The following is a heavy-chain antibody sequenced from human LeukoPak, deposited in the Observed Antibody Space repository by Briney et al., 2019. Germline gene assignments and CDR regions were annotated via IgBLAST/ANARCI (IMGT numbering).Heavy chain of an antibody. D-gene: IGHD6-13*01. Sequence: SETLSLTCAVYGGSFSGYYWSWIRQPPGKGLEWIGYIYYSGSTNYNPSLKSRVTISVDTSKNQFSLKLSSVTAADTAVYYCARGMADTYSSSWYVDPFDYWGQGTLVTVSS. J-gene: IGHJ4*02. CDR2: IYYSGST. CDR3: ARGMADTYSSSWYVDPFDY. CDR1: GGSFSGYY. V-gene: IGHV4-59*01.